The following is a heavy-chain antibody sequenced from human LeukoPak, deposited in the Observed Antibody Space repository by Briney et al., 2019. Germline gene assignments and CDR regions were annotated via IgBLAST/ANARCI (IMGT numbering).Heavy chain of an antibody. Sequence: ASVKVSCKASGYTFTGYYMHSVRQAPGQGLEWMGWINPNSGGTNYAQKFQGRVTMTRDTSISTAYMELSRLRSDDTAVYYCARERIPTYYYDSSGYYVYWGQGTLVTVSS. CDR1: GYTFTGYY. D-gene: IGHD3-22*01. CDR2: INPNSGGT. V-gene: IGHV1-2*02. J-gene: IGHJ4*02. CDR3: ARERIPTYYYDSSGYYVY.